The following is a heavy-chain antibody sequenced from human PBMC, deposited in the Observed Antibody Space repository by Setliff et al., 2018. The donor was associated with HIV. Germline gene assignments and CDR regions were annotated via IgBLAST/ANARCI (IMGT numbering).Heavy chain of an antibody. V-gene: IGHV4-61*02. D-gene: IGHD3-9*01. CDR2: IYTSGDT. Sequence: SETLSLTCTVSGGSISRGGYFWRWVRQSAGKGLEWLVRIYTSGDTHYNPSLKRRLTISMDTSKKQFSLKLRSVPAADTAVYYCAREAEQGYDVVPETLVEGAYIQFWGQGSQVTVSS. CDR3: AREAEQGYDVVPETLVEGAYIQF. CDR1: GGSISRGGYF. J-gene: IGHJ1*01.